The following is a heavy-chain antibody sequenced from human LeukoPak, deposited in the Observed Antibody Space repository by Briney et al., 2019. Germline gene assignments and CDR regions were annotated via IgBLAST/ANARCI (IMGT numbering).Heavy chain of an antibody. D-gene: IGHD6-13*01. CDR3: ARDWFVIGSSSPDAFDI. CDR1: GFTFSSYG. CDR2: IWYDGSNK. Sequence: GRSLRLSCAASGFTFSSYGMHWVRQAPGKGLEWVAVIWYDGSNKYYADSVKGRFTISRDNSKNTLYLQMNSLRAEDTAVYYCARDWFVIGSSSPDAFDIWGQGTMVTVSS. V-gene: IGHV3-33*01. J-gene: IGHJ3*02.